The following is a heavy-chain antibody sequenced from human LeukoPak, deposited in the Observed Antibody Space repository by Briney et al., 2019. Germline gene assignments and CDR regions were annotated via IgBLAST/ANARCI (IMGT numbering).Heavy chain of an antibody. D-gene: IGHD3-10*01. Sequence: ASVKVSCKDSGYTFTGYYMHWVRQAPGQGLEWMGWINPNSGGTNYAQKFQGRVTMTRDTSISTAYMELSRLRSDDTAVYYCARDPGSDNWFDPWGQGTLVTVSS. J-gene: IGHJ5*02. CDR1: GYTFTGYY. V-gene: IGHV1-2*02. CDR2: INPNSGGT. CDR3: ARDPGSDNWFDP.